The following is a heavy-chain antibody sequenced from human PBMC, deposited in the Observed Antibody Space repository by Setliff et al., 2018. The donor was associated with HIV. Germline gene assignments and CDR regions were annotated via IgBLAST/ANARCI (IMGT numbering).Heavy chain of an antibody. V-gene: IGHV1-46*01. D-gene: IGHD3-10*01. CDR1: GYTFTSYY. Sequence: ASVKVSCKASGYTFTSYYIHWVRQAPGQGLEWMGIINPSGGSTNYAQKFQDRVTMTRDTSTTTVYMDLRSMRSEDTAVYYCARARGRLSDFDIWGQGTMVTVSS. CDR3: ARARGRLSDFDI. CDR2: INPSGGST. J-gene: IGHJ3*02.